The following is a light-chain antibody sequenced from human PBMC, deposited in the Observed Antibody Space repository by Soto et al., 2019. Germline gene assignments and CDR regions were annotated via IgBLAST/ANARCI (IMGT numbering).Light chain of an antibody. V-gene: IGKV3-11*01. CDR2: DAS. CDR1: QSVSSY. Sequence: EIVLTQSPATLSLSPGERATLSCRASQSVSSYLAWYQQKPGQAXRLXIYDASNRATGIPARFSGSGSGTDFTLTISSLEPEDFAAYYCQQRSNWPPITFGQGTRLEIK. CDR3: QQRSNWPPIT. J-gene: IGKJ5*01.